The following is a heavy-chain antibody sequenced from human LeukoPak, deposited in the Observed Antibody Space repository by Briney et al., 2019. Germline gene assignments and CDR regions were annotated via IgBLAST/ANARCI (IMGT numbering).Heavy chain of an antibody. CDR3: ARDPNGYCSSTSCYGDDY. Sequence: GGSLRLSCAASGFTLSSYGMHWVRQAPGKGLEWVAVIWYDGSNKYYADSVKGRLTISRDNSKNTLYLQMNSLRAEDTAVYYCARDPNGYCSSTSCYGDDYWGQGTLVTVSS. V-gene: IGHV3-33*01. CDR1: GFTLSSYG. CDR2: IWYDGSNK. D-gene: IGHD2-2*01. J-gene: IGHJ4*02.